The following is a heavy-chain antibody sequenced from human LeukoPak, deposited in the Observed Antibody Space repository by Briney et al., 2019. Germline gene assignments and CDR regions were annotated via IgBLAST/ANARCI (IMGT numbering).Heavy chain of an antibody. Sequence: KPSATLSLTCTVSGGSISSYFWSWIRQPPGKGLEWIGYIYYSGSTNYNPSLKSRVTISVDTSKNQFSLKLSSVTAADTAVYYCASFTYCGGDCYSGSFDYWGQGTLVTVSS. CDR1: GGSISSYF. CDR2: IYYSGST. CDR3: ASFTYCGGDCYSGSFDY. V-gene: IGHV4-59*08. J-gene: IGHJ4*02. D-gene: IGHD2-21*02.